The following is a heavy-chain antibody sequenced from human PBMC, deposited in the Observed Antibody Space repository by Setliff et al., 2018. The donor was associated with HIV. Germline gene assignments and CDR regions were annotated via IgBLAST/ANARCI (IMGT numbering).Heavy chain of an antibody. CDR2: IIPIFGTT. V-gene: IGHV1-69*05. D-gene: IGHD2-2*01. J-gene: IGHJ4*02. CDR1: GGTFSSYA. CDR3: ARGEPTILIEPAAFFDH. Sequence: ASVKVSCKASGGTFSSYAISWVRQAPGQGLEWMGGIIPIFGTTNYAQKFQGRVTITTDESTTTAYMELSSLRAEDTAVYYCARGEPTILIEPAAFFDHWGQGTLVTVSS.